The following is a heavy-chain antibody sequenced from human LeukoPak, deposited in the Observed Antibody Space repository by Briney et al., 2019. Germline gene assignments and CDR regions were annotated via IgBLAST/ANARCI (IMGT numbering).Heavy chain of an antibody. CDR3: AKDRLLTVTTGFDY. V-gene: IGHV3-23*01. Sequence: PGGSLRLSCAASGFTFSNYAMSWVRQAPGKGLEWVSAISGSGGSTYYADSVKGRFSISRDNSKNTLYLQMNSLRAEGTAVYYCAKDRLLTVTTGFDYWGQGTLVTVSS. CDR1: GFTFSNYA. CDR2: ISGSGGST. J-gene: IGHJ4*02. D-gene: IGHD4-17*01.